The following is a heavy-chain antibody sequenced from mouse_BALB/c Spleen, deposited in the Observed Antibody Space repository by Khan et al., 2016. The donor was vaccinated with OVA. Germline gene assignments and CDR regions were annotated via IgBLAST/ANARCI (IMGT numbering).Heavy chain of an antibody. V-gene: IGHV3-2*02. CDR3: ARKNYYGYAMDY. J-gene: IGHJ4*01. CDR2: ISYGGST. D-gene: IGHD1-1*01. Sequence: EVKLLESGPGLVKPSQSLSLTCTVTGYSITSDYAWDWIRQFPGNKLEWMGYISYGGSTSYNPSLKSRISFTRDTSKNQFFLQLNSVTTEDTATYYCARKNYYGYAMDYWGQGTSVTVSS. CDR1: GYSITSDYA.